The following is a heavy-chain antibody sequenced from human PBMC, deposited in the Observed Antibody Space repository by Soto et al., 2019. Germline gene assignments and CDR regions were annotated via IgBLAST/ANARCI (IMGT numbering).Heavy chain of an antibody. J-gene: IGHJ4*02. CDR3: ARRYGSAIDY. Sequence: SETLSLTCTVSGGSISSYYWSWIRQPPGKGLEWIAYIYYRGSTNCNPSLKSRVTISVDTSKNQFSLKLSSVTAADTAVYYCARRYGSAIDYWGQGTLVTVSS. CDR2: IYYRGST. CDR1: GGSISSYY. D-gene: IGHD1-26*01. V-gene: IGHV4-59*08.